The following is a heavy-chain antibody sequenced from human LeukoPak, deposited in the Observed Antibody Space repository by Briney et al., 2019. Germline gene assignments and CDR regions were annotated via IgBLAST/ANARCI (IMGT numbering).Heavy chain of an antibody. CDR1: GGSISSYY. D-gene: IGHD1-7*01. CDR3: ARIFGNYQEAMDV. Sequence: TSETLSLTCTVSGGSISSYYWSWIRQPPGTGLHWVATTWQGASLNSRVTISLDTSKNQFSLRLTSVTAADTAVYYCARIFGNYQEAMDVWGPGITVTVSS. CDR2: T. J-gene: IGHJ6*02. V-gene: IGHV4-59*12.